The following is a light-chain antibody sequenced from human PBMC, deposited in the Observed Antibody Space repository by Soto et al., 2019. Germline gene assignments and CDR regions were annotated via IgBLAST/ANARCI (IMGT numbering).Light chain of an antibody. CDR3: SSYAGSNNFV. CDR2: EVS. Sequence: QSVLTQPPSASGSPGQSVTISCTGSTSDVGIYNYVSWYQQHPGEAPKLMLYEVSKRPSGVPDRFSGSKSGNTASLTVSGLQADDEADYYCSSYAGSNNFVFGTGTKVTVL. J-gene: IGLJ1*01. V-gene: IGLV2-8*01. CDR1: TSDVGIYNY.